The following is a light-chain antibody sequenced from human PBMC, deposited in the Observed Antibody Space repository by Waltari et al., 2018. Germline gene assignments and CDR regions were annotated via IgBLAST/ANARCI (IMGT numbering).Light chain of an antibody. V-gene: IGLV2-23*02. CDR1: SNDIGSSNF. CDR2: DVS. J-gene: IGLJ2*01. Sequence: QSALTQPASVSGSPGQSITVSCIGTSNDIGSSNFFSWFQQHPARAPKLMIYDVSERPLGVSNRFSGSKSGNTASLTISGLQAEDEADYYCFSYAGSNSFAFGGGTRVTVL. CDR3: FSYAGSNSFA.